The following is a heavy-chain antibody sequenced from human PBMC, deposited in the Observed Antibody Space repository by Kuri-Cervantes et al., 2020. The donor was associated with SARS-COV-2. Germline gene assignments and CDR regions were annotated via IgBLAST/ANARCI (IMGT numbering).Heavy chain of an antibody. Sequence: SVKVSCKASGGTFSSYAISWVRQAPGQGLEWMGRIIPIFGTANYAQKFRGRVTITADESTSTAYMELSSLRSEDTAVYYCAKAVDPGDSGTPQDFDYWGQGTLVTVSS. V-gene: IGHV1-69*13. CDR3: AKAVDPGDSGTPQDFDY. CDR1: GGTFSSYA. CDR2: IIPIFGTA. D-gene: IGHD3-10*01. J-gene: IGHJ4*02.